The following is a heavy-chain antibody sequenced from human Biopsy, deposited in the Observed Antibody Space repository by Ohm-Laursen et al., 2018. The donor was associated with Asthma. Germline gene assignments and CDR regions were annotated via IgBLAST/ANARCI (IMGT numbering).Heavy chain of an antibody. CDR3: ARTYYDFLTGQVNDVFAI. V-gene: IGHV1-3*01. Sequence: ASVKVSCKASGYTFINYAIHWVRQDPGQRLEWMGWINAGNGNTKYSQKFQGRVTITRDTSASTAYMDLSSLRSEDTAVYYCARTYYDFLTGQVNDVFAIWGQGTMVTVSS. D-gene: IGHD3-9*01. CDR2: INAGNGNT. J-gene: IGHJ3*02. CDR1: GYTFINYA.